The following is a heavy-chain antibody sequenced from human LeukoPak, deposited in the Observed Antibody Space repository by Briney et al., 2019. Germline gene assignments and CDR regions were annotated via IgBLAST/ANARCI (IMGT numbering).Heavy chain of an antibody. V-gene: IGHV3-9*01. J-gene: IGHJ3*02. CDR2: ISWNSGSI. CDR1: GFTFDDYA. Sequence: PGGSLRLSCAASGFTFDDYAMHWVRQAPGKGLEWVSGISWNSGSISYADSVKGRFTIPRDNSKNTLYLQMNSLRAEDTAVYFCARQRAFDIWGQGTMVTVSS. CDR3: ARQRAFDI.